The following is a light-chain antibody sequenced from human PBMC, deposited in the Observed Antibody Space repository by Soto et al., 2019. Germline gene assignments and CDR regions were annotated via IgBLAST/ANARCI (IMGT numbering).Light chain of an antibody. CDR1: QSIGRF. V-gene: IGKV1-5*01. J-gene: IGKJ1*01. Sequence: SQMTQYPSTLSASAGDRVTITCRASQSIGRFLAWYQHQPGKAPKLLIYDASTLESGVPSRFSGTGSGTEFTFSITSLQPEDFGTYYCQQCYMGWMLGQGAKVAIK. CDR2: DAS. CDR3: QQCYMGWM.